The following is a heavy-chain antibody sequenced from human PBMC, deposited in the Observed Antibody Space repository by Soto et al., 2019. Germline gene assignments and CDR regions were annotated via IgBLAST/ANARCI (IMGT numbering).Heavy chain of an antibody. V-gene: IGHV3-30*03. Sequence: QVQLVESGGGVVQPGRSLRLSCAASGFTFSSYGMHWVRQAPGKGLEWVAVISYDGSNKYYADSVKGRFTISRDNSKNTLYLQMNSLRAEDTAVYYCATNWNDADWGQGTLVTVSS. CDR2: ISYDGSNK. D-gene: IGHD1-1*01. J-gene: IGHJ4*02. CDR3: ATNWNDAD. CDR1: GFTFSSYG.